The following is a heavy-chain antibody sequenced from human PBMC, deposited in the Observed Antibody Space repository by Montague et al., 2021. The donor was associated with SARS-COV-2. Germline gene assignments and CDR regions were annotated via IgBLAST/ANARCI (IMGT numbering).Heavy chain of an antibody. Sequence: SETLSLTCTVSGGSISGSNYYWGWIRQPPGKGLEWIGSMYYSGSTYYNPSLKSRVTISVDTSKNQFSLRLTSVTAADTAFYYCGSDTTAYFRFDYWGRGTLISVSS. CDR3: GSDTTAYFRFDY. V-gene: IGHV4-39*07. CDR1: GGSISGSNYY. D-gene: IGHD3-9*01. CDR2: MYYSGST. J-gene: IGHJ4*02.